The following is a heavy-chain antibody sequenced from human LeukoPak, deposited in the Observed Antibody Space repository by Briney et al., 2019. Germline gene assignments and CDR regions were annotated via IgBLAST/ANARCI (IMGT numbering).Heavy chain of an antibody. Sequence: SETLSLTCTVSGGSLSGNYWSWIRQPPGQGLEWNAYIHSSGYTNYNPSLMSRVTISIDTSKNQFSLRVTSVTAADTAMYYCAQRQGPTSGSYDYFDPWGQGTPVTVSS. CDR1: GGSLSGNY. CDR3: AQRQGPTSGSYDYFDP. CDR2: IHSSGYT. J-gene: IGHJ5*02. D-gene: IGHD1-26*01. V-gene: IGHV4-4*09.